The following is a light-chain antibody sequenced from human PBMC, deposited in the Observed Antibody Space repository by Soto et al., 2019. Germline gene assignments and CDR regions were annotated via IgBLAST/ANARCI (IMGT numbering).Light chain of an antibody. V-gene: IGKV3-20*01. CDR3: QQYGRSTWT. CDR1: QSVSSY. CDR2: GAS. J-gene: IGKJ1*01. Sequence: EIVMTQSPATLSLSPGERATLSCRASQSVSSYLAWYQQKPGQAPRLLIYGASSRATGIPDRFSGSGSATDFTLTISRLEPEDFAVYYCQQYGRSTWTFGQGTKVGI.